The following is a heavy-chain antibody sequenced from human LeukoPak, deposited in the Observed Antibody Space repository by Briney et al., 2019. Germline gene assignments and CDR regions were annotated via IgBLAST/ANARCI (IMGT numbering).Heavy chain of an antibody. D-gene: IGHD2-15*01. J-gene: IGHJ4*02. CDR1: GYAFTGYY. CDR3: ARGTGIVAVVAATFDY. CDR2: INPNSGGT. Sequence: ASVKVSCKASGYAFTGYYMHWVRQAPGQGLEWMGWINPNSGGTNYAQKFQGRVTMTRDTSISTAYMELSRLRSDDTAVYYCARGTGIVAVVAATFDYWGQGTLVTVSS. V-gene: IGHV1-2*02.